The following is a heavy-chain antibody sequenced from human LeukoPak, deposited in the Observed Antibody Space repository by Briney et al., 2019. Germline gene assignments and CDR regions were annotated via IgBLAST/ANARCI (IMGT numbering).Heavy chain of an antibody. Sequence: PGGSLRLSCAVSGFNFSNYAMTWVRQAPEKGLEWVSAISSSDGSTYYADSVKGRFTISRDNSKNTLYLQMNSLRAEDTAVYYCAKDRSDTAMVYAMDCWGQGTLVTVSS. CDR3: AKDRSDTAMVYAMDC. CDR1: GFNFSNYA. V-gene: IGHV3-23*01. CDR2: ISSSDGST. D-gene: IGHD5-18*01. J-gene: IGHJ4*02.